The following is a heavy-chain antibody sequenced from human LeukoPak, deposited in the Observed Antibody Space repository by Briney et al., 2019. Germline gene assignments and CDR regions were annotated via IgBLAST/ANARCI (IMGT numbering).Heavy chain of an antibody. CDR3: ATKAREAPE. V-gene: IGHV3-11*01. J-gene: IGHJ4*02. CDR2: ISGDGYDI. D-gene: IGHD1/OR15-1a*01. Sequence: GGSLRLSCATSGFSFGDNYMSWIRQAPGKGLQWLSYISGDGYDINYADSVKGRFTVARDNAKNALYLQMNSLGVEDTAIYYCATKAREAPEWGQGTLVTVSS. CDR1: GFSFGDNY.